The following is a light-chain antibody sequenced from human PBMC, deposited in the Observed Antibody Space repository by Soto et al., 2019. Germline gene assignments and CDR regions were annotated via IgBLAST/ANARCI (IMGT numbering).Light chain of an antibody. CDR1: QSISSY. V-gene: IGKV1-39*01. J-gene: IGKJ4*01. CDR2: AAS. CDR3: QQSYSTHPLT. Sequence: DIQMTQSPSSLSASVGDRVTITSRASQSISSYLNWYQQKPGKAPKLMIYAASSLQSGVPSRFSGSGSGTDFTLTISSLQPEDFATYYCQQSYSTHPLTFGGGTKVDIK.